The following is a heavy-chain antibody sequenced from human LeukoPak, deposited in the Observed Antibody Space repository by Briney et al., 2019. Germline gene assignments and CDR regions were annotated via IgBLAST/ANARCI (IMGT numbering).Heavy chain of an antibody. Sequence: GGSLRLSCAASGFTFITYAMTWVRQAPGKGLEWVSGISGSGGSTYYADSVKGRFTISRDNFKNTLYLQMNSLRAEDTAVYYCAKEDTVVRGVIGGFDYWGQGTLVTVCS. CDR2: ISGSGGST. V-gene: IGHV3-23*01. CDR3: AKEDTVVRGVIGGFDY. D-gene: IGHD3-10*01. J-gene: IGHJ4*02. CDR1: GFTFITYA.